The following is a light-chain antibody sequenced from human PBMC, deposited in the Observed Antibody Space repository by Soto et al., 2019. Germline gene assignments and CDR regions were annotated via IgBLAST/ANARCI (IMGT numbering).Light chain of an antibody. V-gene: IGKV1-39*01. CDR2: AAS. Sequence: DIQMTQSPSSLSASVGDRVTITCRASQSISSYLNWYQQKPGKAPKLLIYAASSLQSGVPSRFSGSGSGTDFTLTISSLQPEVFVTHYSPQSYIIPLTFGGGTQLDI. CDR1: QSISSY. CDR3: PQSYIIPLT. J-gene: IGKJ4*01.